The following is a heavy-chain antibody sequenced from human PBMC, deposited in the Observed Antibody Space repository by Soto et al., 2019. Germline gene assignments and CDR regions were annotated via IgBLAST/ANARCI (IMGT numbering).Heavy chain of an antibody. J-gene: IGHJ5*02. CDR3: ARETMIAAAGWFDP. Sequence: SETLSLTCTVSGGSISSYYWSWIRQPPGKGLEWIGYIYYSGSTNYNPSLKSRVTISVDTSKNQFSLKLSSVTAADTAVYYCARETMIAAAGWFDPWGQGTLVTVSS. CDR1: GGSISSYY. CDR2: IYYSGST. V-gene: IGHV4-59*12. D-gene: IGHD6-13*01.